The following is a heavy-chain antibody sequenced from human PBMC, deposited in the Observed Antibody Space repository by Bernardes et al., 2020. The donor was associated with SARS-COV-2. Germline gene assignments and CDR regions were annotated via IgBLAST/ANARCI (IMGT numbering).Heavy chain of an antibody. D-gene: IGHD2-8*01. J-gene: IGHJ3*02. Sequence: GESLKISCKGSGYNFNDYWIAWVRQRPGKGLEWMGIIYPGDSETRISPSFEGQVTMSADKSTSTAFLQWSSLEVSDTAIYYCAKRFRRRGRPQVYVFDIWGQGTTVTVSS. CDR1: GYNFNDYW. CDR2: IYPGDSET. V-gene: IGHV5-51*01. CDR3: AKRFRRRGRPQVYVFDI.